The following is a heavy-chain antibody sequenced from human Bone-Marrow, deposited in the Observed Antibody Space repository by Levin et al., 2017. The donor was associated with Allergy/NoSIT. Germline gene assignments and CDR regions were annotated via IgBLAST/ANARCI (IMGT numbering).Heavy chain of an antibody. J-gene: IGHJ3*02. D-gene: IGHD5-12*01. CDR2: IYSGGST. CDR1: GFTVSSNY. CDR3: ARESWGVVYSGYDYNLIPQDAFDI. V-gene: IGHV3-53*01. Sequence: GGSLRLSCAASGFTVSSNYMSWVRQAPGKGLEWVSVIYSGGSTYYADSVKGRFTISRDNSKNTLYLQMNSLRAEDTAVYYWARESWGVVYSGYDYNLIPQDAFDIWGQGTMVTVSS.